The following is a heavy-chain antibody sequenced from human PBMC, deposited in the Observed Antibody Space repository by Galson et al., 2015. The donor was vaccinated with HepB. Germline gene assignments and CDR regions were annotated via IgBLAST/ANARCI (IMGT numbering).Heavy chain of an antibody. Sequence: SLRLSCAASGFTFSSYGMHWVRQAPGKGLEWVAVISYDGSNKYYADSVKGRFTISRDNSKNTLYLQMNSLRAEDTAVYYCAKDLDCSSTSYSNWFDPWGQGTLVTVAS. D-gene: IGHD2-2*01. V-gene: IGHV3-30*18. J-gene: IGHJ5*02. CDR1: GFTFSSYG. CDR3: AKDLDCSSTSYSNWFDP. CDR2: ISYDGSNK.